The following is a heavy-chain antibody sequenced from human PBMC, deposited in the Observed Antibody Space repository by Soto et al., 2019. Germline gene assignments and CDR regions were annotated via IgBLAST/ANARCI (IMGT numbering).Heavy chain of an antibody. D-gene: IGHD2-8*01. Sequence: ASVKVSCKASGYSFTDYHIHWVRQAPGQGLEWLGRINPKSGGTSTAQKFQGWVTMTTDTSISTASMELTRLTSDDTAIYYCARGDSTDCSNVVCSFFYNHDMDVWGQGTTVTASS. J-gene: IGHJ6*02. CDR2: INPKSGGT. CDR3: ARGDSTDCSNVVCSFFYNHDMDV. V-gene: IGHV1-2*04. CDR1: GYSFTDYH.